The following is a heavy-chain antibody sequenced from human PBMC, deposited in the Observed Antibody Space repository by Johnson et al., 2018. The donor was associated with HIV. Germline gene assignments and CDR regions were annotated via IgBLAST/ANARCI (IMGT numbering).Heavy chain of an antibody. Sequence: QVQLVESGGGVVQPGRSLRLSCAASGFTFSSYAMHWVRQAPGKGLEWVAVISYDGSNKYYADSVKGRFTISRDTSKNTLYLQMNSLRAEDTAVYYCARATAYGGRVDGFDIWGQGTMVIVSS. CDR3: ARATAYGGRVDGFDI. V-gene: IGHV3-30-3*01. CDR1: GFTFSSYA. CDR2: ISYDGSNK. J-gene: IGHJ3*02. D-gene: IGHD4-23*01.